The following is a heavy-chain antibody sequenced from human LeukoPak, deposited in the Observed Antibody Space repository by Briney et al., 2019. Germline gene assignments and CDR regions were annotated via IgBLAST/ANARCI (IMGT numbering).Heavy chain of an antibody. CDR2: INPNSGGT. V-gene: IGHV1-2*02. Sequence: GASVKVSCKASGYTFNNYGITWVRQAPGQGLEWMGWINPNSGGTNYAQKFQGRVTMTRDTSISTAYMELSRLRSDDTAVYYCARSSSGGSGSYYSPYYYYYYMDVWGKGATVTVSS. CDR1: GYTFNNYG. D-gene: IGHD3-10*01. CDR3: ARSSSGGSGSYYSPYYYYYYMDV. J-gene: IGHJ6*03.